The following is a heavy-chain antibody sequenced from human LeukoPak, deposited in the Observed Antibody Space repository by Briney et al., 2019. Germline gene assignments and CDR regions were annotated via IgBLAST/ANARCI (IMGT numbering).Heavy chain of an antibody. CDR2: IKSKTDGGTT. J-gene: IGHJ4*02. Sequence: GGSLRLSCAASGFTFSKAWMSWVRQAPGKGLEWVDRIKSKTDGGTTDYAAPVKGRFTISRDDSENTLYLQMNSLKTEDTAVYYCTTDAATIAAAGTGPYWGQGTLVTVSS. CDR1: GFTFSKAW. D-gene: IGHD6-13*01. V-gene: IGHV3-15*01. CDR3: TTDAATIAAAGTGPY.